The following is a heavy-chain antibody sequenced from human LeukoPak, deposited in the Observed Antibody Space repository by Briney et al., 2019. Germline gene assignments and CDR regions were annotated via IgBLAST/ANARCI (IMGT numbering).Heavy chain of an antibody. V-gene: IGHV1-18*01. Sequence: ASVKVSCKASGYSFTDYDFSWVRQAPGQGLEWLGWVSIYNDNTNYAREFQDRITMTTDISTSTAYMELKSLTSDDTAVYFCARTGHHQFDSWGQGTLVTVSS. CDR3: ARTGHHQFDS. CDR1: GYSFTDYD. CDR2: VSIYNDNT. J-gene: IGHJ4*02.